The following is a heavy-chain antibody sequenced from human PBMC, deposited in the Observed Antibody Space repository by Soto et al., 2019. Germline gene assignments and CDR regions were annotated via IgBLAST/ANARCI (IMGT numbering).Heavy chain of an antibody. CDR1: GGSVSSGSYY. D-gene: IGHD1-26*01. J-gene: IGHJ6*02. V-gene: IGHV4-61*01. CDR3: ARGRAGVRGELLVAGGMDV. Sequence: QVQLQESGPGLVKPSETLSLTCTVSGGSVSSGSYYWSWIRQPPGKGLEWIGYIYYSGSTNYNPPLKSRVTISVDTSKNQFSLKLSSVTAADTAVYYCARGRAGVRGELLVAGGMDVWGQGTTVTVSS. CDR2: IYYSGST.